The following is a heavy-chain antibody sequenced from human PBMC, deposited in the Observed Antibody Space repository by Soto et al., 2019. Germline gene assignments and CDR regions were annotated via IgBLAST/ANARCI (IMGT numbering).Heavy chain of an antibody. Sequence: SETLSLTCTVSGGSVSSSSSYWGWIRQPPGKGLEWIGNIYYSGSAYYNPSLKSRVTLSVDTSKKHFSLKLSSLTAADTAVYYCARLSRYNWNSRELPDYWGQGSLVLVSS. J-gene: IGHJ4*02. CDR3: ARLSRYNWNSRELPDY. CDR1: GGSVSSSSSY. V-gene: IGHV4-39*01. CDR2: IYYSGSA. D-gene: IGHD1-20*01.